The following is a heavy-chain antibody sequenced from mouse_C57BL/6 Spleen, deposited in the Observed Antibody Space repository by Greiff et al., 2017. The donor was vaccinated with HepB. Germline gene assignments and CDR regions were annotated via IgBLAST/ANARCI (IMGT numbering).Heavy chain of an antibody. J-gene: IGHJ2*01. CDR3: ARQDYCCSYDHSY. CDR2: ISSGGSYT. D-gene: IGHD1-1*01. V-gene: IGHV5-6*01. CDR1: GFTFSSYG. Sequence: EVMLVESGADLVKPGGSLKLSCAASGFTFSSYGMHWVRQTPDKSLEWVATISSGGSYTYYPDSVKGRYTITRDNAKSTQYLQMSSLKSEDAAMYYCARQDYCCSYDHSYWGQGTTVTFSS.